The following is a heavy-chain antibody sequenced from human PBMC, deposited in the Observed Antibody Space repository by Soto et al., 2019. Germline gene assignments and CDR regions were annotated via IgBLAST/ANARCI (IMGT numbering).Heavy chain of an antibody. J-gene: IGHJ4*02. CDR2: IDPSDSQT. D-gene: IGHD3-22*01. CDR3: ARQIYDSDTGPNFQYYFDS. V-gene: IGHV5-10-1*01. Sequence: ESVKISCKGSGYSIASYWITWVRQNPGKGLAWMGRIDPSDSQTYYSPSFRGHVTISATKSITTVFLQWSSLRASDTAMYYCARQIYDSDTGPNFQYYFDSWGQGTPVTVSS. CDR1: GYSIASYW.